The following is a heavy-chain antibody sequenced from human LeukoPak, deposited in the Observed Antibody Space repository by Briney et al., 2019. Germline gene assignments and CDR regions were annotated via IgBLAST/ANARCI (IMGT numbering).Heavy chain of an antibody. CDR2: ISYDGSNK. V-gene: IGHV3-30*18. Sequence: PGGSLRLSCAASGFTFSSYGMHWVRQAPGKGLKWVAVISYDGSNKYYADSVKGRFTISRDNSKNTLYLQMNSLRAEDTAVYYCAKVLEWLTYYYYYGMDVWGQGTTVTVSS. D-gene: IGHD5-12*01. J-gene: IGHJ6*02. CDR1: GFTFSSYG. CDR3: AKVLEWLTYYYYYGMDV.